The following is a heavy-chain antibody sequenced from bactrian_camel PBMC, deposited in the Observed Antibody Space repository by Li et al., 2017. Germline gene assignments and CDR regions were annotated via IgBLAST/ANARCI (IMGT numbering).Heavy chain of an antibody. V-gene: IGHV3S40*01. CDR3: AQETYGTPAY. J-gene: IGHJ4*01. CDR1: GLTFGSYD. Sequence: VQLVESGGGLVQPGGSLTLSCTASGLTFGSYDMSWVRQAPGKGLEWISSISDGGSDTHYAEVVKGRFTISRDNGKNTLHLQLNSLKTEDTAMYYCAQETYGTPAYWGQGTQVTVS. CDR2: ISDGGSDT. D-gene: IGHD2*01.